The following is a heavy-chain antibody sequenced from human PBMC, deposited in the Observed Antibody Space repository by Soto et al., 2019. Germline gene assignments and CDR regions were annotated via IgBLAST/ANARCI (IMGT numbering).Heavy chain of an antibody. V-gene: IGHV3-48*03. J-gene: IGHJ6*01. Sequence: SLILSFVSSVCTFISYYINLFLHAPGKGLEWVSYISSSGSVIKYVDSVKGRFTISRDNAKNSLYLQMNSLRAEDTALYYCTRRGNNFYYYGMEVWGQGTTVNV. CDR3: TRRGNNFYYYGMEV. CDR1: VCTFISYY. CDR2: ISSSGSVI.